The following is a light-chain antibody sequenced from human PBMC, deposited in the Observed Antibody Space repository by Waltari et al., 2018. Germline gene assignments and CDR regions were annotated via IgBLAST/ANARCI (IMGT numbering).Light chain of an antibody. CDR1: QSVGSN. J-gene: IGKJ1*01. Sequence: EIVMTQSPVTLSVSPGERATLSCRASQSVGSNLAWYQQKPGQAPSLLISGASTSANGIPGRFIVSGSGTEFTLTLSSMQSEDFAVYYCQQYNKWPRTFGQGTKVEIK. CDR2: GAS. CDR3: QQYNKWPRT. V-gene: IGKV3-15*01.